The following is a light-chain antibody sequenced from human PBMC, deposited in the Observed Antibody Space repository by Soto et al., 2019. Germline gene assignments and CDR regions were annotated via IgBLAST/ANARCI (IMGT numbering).Light chain of an antibody. CDR3: QQYNNWLPLT. Sequence: EILMTHSPDTLSVSPGERATLSCRASQSVSSNLSWYQQKPGQAPRLLIYGASTRATGIPARFSGSGSGTEFTLTISSLQSEDFAVYYCQQYNNWLPLTFGGGTKVEI. V-gene: IGKV3-15*01. CDR2: GAS. J-gene: IGKJ4*01. CDR1: QSVSSN.